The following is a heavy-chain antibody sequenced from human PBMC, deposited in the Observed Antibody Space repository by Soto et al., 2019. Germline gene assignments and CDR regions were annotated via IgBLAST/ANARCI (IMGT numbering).Heavy chain of an antibody. CDR1: GGSISSYY. D-gene: IGHD1-20*01. CDR3: ARVEYNWNYLGY. CDR2: IYYSGST. Sequence: SETLSLTCTVSGGSISSYYWSWIRQPPGKGLEWIGYIYYSGSTNYNPSLKSRVTISVDTSKNQFSLKLSSVTAADTAVYYCARVEYNWNYLGYWGQGTLVTVSS. V-gene: IGHV4-59*01. J-gene: IGHJ4*02.